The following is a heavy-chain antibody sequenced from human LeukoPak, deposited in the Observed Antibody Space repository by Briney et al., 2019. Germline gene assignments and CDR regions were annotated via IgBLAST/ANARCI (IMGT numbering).Heavy chain of an antibody. CDR3: AKEGFGLQYGMDV. J-gene: IGHJ6*02. CDR2: ISYDGSNK. D-gene: IGHD3/OR15-3a*01. Sequence: GGSLRLSCAASGFTFSSYAMSWVRQAPGKGLEWVAVISYDGSNKYYADSVKGRFTISRDNSKNTLYLQMNSLRAEDTAVYYCAKEGFGLQYGMDVWGQGTTVTVSS. CDR1: GFTFSSYA. V-gene: IGHV3-30*18.